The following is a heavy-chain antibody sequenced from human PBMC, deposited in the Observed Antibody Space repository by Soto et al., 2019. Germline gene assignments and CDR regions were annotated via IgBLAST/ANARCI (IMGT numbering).Heavy chain of an antibody. Sequence: PGGSLRLSCEASGFSFSRYGMHWVRQAPGMGLEWVAVISWDGLAQYYADSVKGRFTISRDNSQSTLYLQMNSLRTEDTAIYYCAKETIQVGGPNYFDYWGQGALVTVS. D-gene: IGHD1-1*01. J-gene: IGHJ4*02. CDR3: AKETIQVGGPNYFDY. CDR1: GFSFSRYG. CDR2: ISWDGLAQ. V-gene: IGHV3-30*18.